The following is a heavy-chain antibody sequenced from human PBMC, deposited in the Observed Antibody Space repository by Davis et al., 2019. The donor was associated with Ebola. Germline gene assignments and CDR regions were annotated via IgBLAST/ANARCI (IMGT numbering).Heavy chain of an antibody. CDR1: GDSVSSNTAA. D-gene: IGHD3-22*01. CDR3: ARDPPYDQGYDY. CDR2: TYYRSKWYV. Sequence: SQTFSLTCAISGDSVSSNTAAWNWIRQSPSRGLEWLGRTYYRSKWYVDYAVSVKSRITINSDTSKNQFSLQLTSVTPEDTAVYYCARDPPYDQGYDYWGQGTLVTVSS. V-gene: IGHV6-1*01. J-gene: IGHJ4*02.